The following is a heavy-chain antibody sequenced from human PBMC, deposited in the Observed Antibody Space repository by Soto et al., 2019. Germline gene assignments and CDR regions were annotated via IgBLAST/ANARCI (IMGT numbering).Heavy chain of an antibody. CDR3: ARDIRGGGAFDA. CDR1: GYIFTDYT. CDR2: VNTGNGKA. D-gene: IGHD3-3*02. J-gene: IGHJ3*01. V-gene: IGHV1-3*04. Sequence: QVQLVQSGAEVKKPGASVKVSCTASGYIFTDYTIHWVRQAPGQRLEWMGWVNTGNGKAKSSEKFQGRVTITRDTSATTAYMEPSNLRSDDTAYYYCARDIRGGGAFDAWGQGTMVTVSS.